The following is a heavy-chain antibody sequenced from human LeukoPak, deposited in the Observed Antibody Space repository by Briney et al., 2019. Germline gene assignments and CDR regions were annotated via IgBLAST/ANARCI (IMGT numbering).Heavy chain of an antibody. Sequence: SETLSLTCTVSGGSISGSSYYWGWIRQPTGKGLEWIGSIYYSGSTYYNPSLKSRVTISVDTSKNQFSLKLSSVTAADTAVYYCAGHGTTVVTSSFVYWGQGTLVTVSS. J-gene: IGHJ4*02. CDR2: IYYSGST. D-gene: IGHD4-23*01. CDR1: GGSISGSSYY. CDR3: AGHGTTVVTSSFVY. V-gene: IGHV4-39*01.